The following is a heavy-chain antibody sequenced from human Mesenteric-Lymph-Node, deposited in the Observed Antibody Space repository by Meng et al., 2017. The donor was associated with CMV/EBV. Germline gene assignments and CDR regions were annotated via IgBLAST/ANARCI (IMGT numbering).Heavy chain of an antibody. V-gene: IGHV3-43*01. D-gene: IGHD4-11*01. CDR1: GFTFDDYT. CDR3: ASYSNYHGGYYYYGMDV. J-gene: IGHJ6*02. CDR2: ISWNGGST. Sequence: GGSLRLSCAASGFTFDDYTMHWVRQPPGKGLEWVSLISWNGGSTYYADSVKGRFTISRDNSKNTLYLQMNSLRAEDTAVYYCASYSNYHGGYYYYGMDVWGQGTTVTVSS.